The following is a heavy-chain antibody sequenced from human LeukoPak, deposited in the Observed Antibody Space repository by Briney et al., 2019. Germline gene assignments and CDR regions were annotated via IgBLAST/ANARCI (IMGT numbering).Heavy chain of an antibody. CDR3: ARGGLVPGDYFDY. D-gene: IGHD2-2*01. V-gene: IGHV3-13*01. CDR2: IGTAGDT. CDR1: GFTFSNYD. Sequence: GGSLRLSCVVSGFTFSNYDMHWVRQATGKGREWGSAIGTAGDTYYPDSVKGRFTISRENAKKSLYLQMNSLRAGDTAVYYCARGGLVPGDYFDYWGQGTLVTVSS. J-gene: IGHJ4*02.